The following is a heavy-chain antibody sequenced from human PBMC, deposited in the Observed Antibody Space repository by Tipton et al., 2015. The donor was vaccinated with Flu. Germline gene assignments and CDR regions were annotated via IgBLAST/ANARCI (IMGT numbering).Heavy chain of an antibody. D-gene: IGHD6-13*01. V-gene: IGHV5-51*01. CDR3: ARQRHSSSWYSTDDAFDI. Sequence: QLVQSGAEVKKPGESLKISCKGSGYSFTSYWIGWVRQMPGKGLEWMGIIYPGDSDTRYSPSFQGQVTISADKSISTAYLQWSSLTAPATAMYYCARQRHSSSWYSTDDAFDIWGQGKMVPVSS. J-gene: IGHJ3*02. CDR1: GYSFTSYW. CDR2: IYPGDSDT.